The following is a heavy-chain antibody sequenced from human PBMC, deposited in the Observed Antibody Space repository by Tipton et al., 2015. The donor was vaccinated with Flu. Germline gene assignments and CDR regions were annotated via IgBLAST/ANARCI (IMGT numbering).Heavy chain of an antibody. CDR1: GGSIRSHY. D-gene: IGHD2-2*01. CDR3: ARQFCSSVTCYGDDAFDV. Sequence: TLSLTCSVSGGSIRSHYWSWIRQPPGKGLGWIGYISHSGTTSYNPFLKSRLTLSLDTSKNQFSLGLSSVTAADTALYFCARQFCSSVTCYGDDAFDVWGQGTKVIVSS. CDR2: ISHSGTT. J-gene: IGHJ3*01. V-gene: IGHV4-59*11.